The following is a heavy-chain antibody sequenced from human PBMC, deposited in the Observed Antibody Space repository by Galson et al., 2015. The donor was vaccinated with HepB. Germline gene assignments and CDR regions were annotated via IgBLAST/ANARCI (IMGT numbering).Heavy chain of an antibody. CDR2: IYWDDDK. Sequence: PALVNPTQTLTLTCTFSGFSLSTSGVGVGWIRQPPGKALEWLAIIYWDDDKRYSPSLKSRLTITKDTSKNQVVLTMTNMDPVDTATYYCAHRRSGVYAMDVWGQGTTVTVSS. CDR1: GFSLSTSGVG. J-gene: IGHJ6*02. D-gene: IGHD3-10*01. CDR3: AHRRSGVYAMDV. V-gene: IGHV2-5*02.